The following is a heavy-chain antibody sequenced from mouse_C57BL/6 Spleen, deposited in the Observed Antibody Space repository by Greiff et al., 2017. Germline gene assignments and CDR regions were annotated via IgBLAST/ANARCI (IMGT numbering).Heavy chain of an antibody. J-gene: IGHJ4*01. D-gene: IGHD3-3*01. Sequence: VKLMESGPVLVKPGASVKMSCKASGYTFTDYYMNWVKQRPGQGLEWIGVINPGSGGTNYNEKFKGKATLTADKSSSTAYMQLSSLTSEDSAVYFCAREGTGYAMDYWGQGTSVTVSS. CDR1: GYTFTDYY. V-gene: IGHV1-77*01. CDR3: AREGTGYAMDY. CDR2: INPGSGGT.